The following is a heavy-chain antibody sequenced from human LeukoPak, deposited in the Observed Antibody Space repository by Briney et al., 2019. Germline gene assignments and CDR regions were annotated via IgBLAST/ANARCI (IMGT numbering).Heavy chain of an antibody. V-gene: IGHV4-34*01. J-gene: IGHJ4*02. Sequence: SETLSLTCAVYGGSFSGYYWSWIRQSPGKGLEWIGEINHSGGTNYNPSLKSRVTIPLDTSKNQFSLKVRSVTAADTAVYYCARRFPRVNPEYYYDSSGYYLDYWGQGTLVTVSS. CDR2: INHSGGT. CDR1: GGSFSGYY. CDR3: ARRFPRVNPEYYYDSSGYYLDY. D-gene: IGHD3-22*01.